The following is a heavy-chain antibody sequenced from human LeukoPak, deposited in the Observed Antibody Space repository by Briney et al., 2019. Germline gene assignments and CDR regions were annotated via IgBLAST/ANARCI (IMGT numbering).Heavy chain of an antibody. CDR2: IIPIFGTA. CDR1: GGTFSSYA. Sequence: ASVKVSYKASGGTFSSYAISWVRQAPGQGLEWMGGIIPIFGTANYAQKFQGRVTITADESTSTAYLELSSLRSEDTAVYYCARASIVGGDYDFWSGYYPISFDYWGQGTLVTVSS. D-gene: IGHD3-3*01. V-gene: IGHV1-69*13. CDR3: ARASIVGGDYDFWSGYYPISFDY. J-gene: IGHJ4*02.